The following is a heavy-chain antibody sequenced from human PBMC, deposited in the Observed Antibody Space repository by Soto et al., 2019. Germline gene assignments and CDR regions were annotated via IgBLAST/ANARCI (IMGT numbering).Heavy chain of an antibody. CDR1: GYRFNTFW. J-gene: IGHJ4*02. D-gene: IGHD4-4*01. CDR2: IYPGDSDA. Sequence: TGESLKISCQGSGYRFNTFWMGWVRQMPGKGLEWMGIIYPGDSDARYSPSFQGQVTISADKSISTVYLQWSSLKASDTAMYYCARQADGYSFFEFWGQGTLVTVSS. V-gene: IGHV5-51*01. CDR3: ARQADGYSFFEF.